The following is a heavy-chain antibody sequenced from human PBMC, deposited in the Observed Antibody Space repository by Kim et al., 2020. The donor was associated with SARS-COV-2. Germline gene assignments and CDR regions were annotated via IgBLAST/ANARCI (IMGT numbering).Heavy chain of an antibody. V-gene: IGHV4-59*13. J-gene: IGHJ6*02. CDR2: IYYSGST. CDR3: ARCPTTVVTIDYYGMDV. CDR1: GGSISSYY. D-gene: IGHD4-17*01. Sequence: SETLSLTCTVSGGSISSYYWSWIRQPPGKGLEWIGYIYYSGSTNYNPSLKSRVTISVDTSKNQFSLKLSSVTAADTAVYYCARCPTTVVTIDYYGMDVWGQGTTVTVSS.